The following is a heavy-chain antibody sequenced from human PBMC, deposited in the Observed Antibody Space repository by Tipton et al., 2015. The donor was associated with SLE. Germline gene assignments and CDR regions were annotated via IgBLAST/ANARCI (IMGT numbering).Heavy chain of an antibody. CDR2: INHSGST. Sequence: TLSLTCAVYGGSFSGYYWSWIRQPPGKGLEWIGEINHSGSTNYNPSLKSRVTISVDTSKNQFSLKLSSVTAADTAVYYCANLAAAGHHGMDAWGQGTTVTDSS. J-gene: IGHJ6*02. CDR3: ANLAAAGHHGMDA. D-gene: IGHD6-13*01. CDR1: GGSFSGYY. V-gene: IGHV4-34*01.